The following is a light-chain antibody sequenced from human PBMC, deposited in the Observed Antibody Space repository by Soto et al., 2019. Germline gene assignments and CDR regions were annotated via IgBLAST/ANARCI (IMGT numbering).Light chain of an antibody. Sequence: DIQMAQSPSSLSASVGDRVTITCRASQNIDNFVNWYQQRPGKAPKLLISLASSLQGGVPSRLSGSGYGTEFTLTISDLQPEDFATYYCLQTYIFPHTFGQGTKLDIK. V-gene: IGKV1-39*01. CDR2: LAS. CDR1: QNIDNF. J-gene: IGKJ2*01. CDR3: LQTYIFPHT.